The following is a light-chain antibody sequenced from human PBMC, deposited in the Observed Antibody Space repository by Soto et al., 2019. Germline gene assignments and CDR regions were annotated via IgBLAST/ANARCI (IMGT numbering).Light chain of an antibody. CDR3: SSYTSSYHV. Sequence: QSAPTQPASVSWSPGQSITISCTGTSSDVGGYNYVSWYQQHPGKAPKLMIYDVSNRPSGVSNRFSGSKSGNTASLTISGLQAEDEADYYCSSYTSSYHVFGTGTKVTVL. V-gene: IGLV2-14*01. CDR2: DVS. J-gene: IGLJ1*01. CDR1: SSDVGGYNY.